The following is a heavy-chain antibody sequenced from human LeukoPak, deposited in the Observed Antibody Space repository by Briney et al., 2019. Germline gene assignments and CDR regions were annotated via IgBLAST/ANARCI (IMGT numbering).Heavy chain of an antibody. CDR1: GYTFTIYY. V-gene: IGHV1-2*02. J-gene: IGHJ4*02. Sequence: ASVKVSCKASGYTFTIYYMHWVRQAPEQGLEWMGWINPNSGATSYAQRFQGRVTVTRDTSISTAYMELSGLTSDDTAVYYCARNPPYCTSTSCYNDYWGQGTLVTVSS. D-gene: IGHD2-2*02. CDR2: INPNSGAT. CDR3: ARNPPYCTSTSCYNDY.